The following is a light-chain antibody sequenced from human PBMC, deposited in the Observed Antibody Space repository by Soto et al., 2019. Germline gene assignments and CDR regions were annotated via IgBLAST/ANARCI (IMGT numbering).Light chain of an antibody. Sequence: QAVVTQSPSASASLGASVKLTCTVSSGHSSYAIAWHQQQPEKGPRYLMKLNSDGSHSKGDGIPDRFSGSSSGAERYLTISSLQSEDEADYYCQTWGTGIQVFGGGTKLTVL. CDR2: LNSDGSH. CDR1: SGHSSYA. V-gene: IGLV4-69*01. CDR3: QTWGTGIQV. J-gene: IGLJ2*01.